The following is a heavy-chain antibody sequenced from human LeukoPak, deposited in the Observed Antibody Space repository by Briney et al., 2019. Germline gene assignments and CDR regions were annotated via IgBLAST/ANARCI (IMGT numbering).Heavy chain of an antibody. D-gene: IGHD3-22*01. J-gene: IGHJ1*01. CDR1: GFTFSSYA. Sequence: PGGSLRLSCAASGFTFSSYAMHWVRQAPGKGLEWVAVISYDGSNKYYADSVKGRFTISRDNSKNTMYLQMNSLRAEDTAVYYCARDAAYHYDGGGYGGNFQDWGQGTLVTVSS. CDR3: ARDAAYHYDGGGYGGNFQD. V-gene: IGHV3-30-3*01. CDR2: ISYDGSNK.